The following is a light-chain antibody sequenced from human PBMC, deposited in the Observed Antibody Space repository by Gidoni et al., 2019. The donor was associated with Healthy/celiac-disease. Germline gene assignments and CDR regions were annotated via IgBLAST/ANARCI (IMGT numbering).Light chain of an antibody. CDR3: QQYDNLPT. J-gene: IGKJ4*01. Sequence: DIQMTQSPSSLSASVGDRVTITCQASQDISNYLNWYQQKPGKAPKLLIYDASNLETGAPSRFSGSGSGTDFTFTISSLQPEDIATYYCQQYDNLPTFGGXTKVEIK. CDR1: QDISNY. V-gene: IGKV1-33*01. CDR2: DAS.